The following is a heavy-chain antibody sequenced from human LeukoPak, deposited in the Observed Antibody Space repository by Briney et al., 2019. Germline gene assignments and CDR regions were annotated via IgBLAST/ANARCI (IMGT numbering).Heavy chain of an antibody. Sequence: SGGSLRLSCAASGFTFSSYWMNWVRQAPGKGLEWVASMKYDGSGIYYVDSVKGRFTISRDNAKNSLYLQMNSLRAEDTAVYYCARDHAVDGLVFDLWGQGTLVTVSS. D-gene: IGHD5-24*01. J-gene: IGHJ4*02. CDR2: MKYDGSGI. CDR3: ARDHAVDGLVFDL. CDR1: GFTFSSYW. V-gene: IGHV3-7*01.